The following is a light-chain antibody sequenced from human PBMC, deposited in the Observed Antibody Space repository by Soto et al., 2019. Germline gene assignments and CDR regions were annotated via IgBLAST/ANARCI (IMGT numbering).Light chain of an antibody. Sequence: DIQMTQSPSSLSASFGDRVTLTCRASRNIDTYLNWYQQKPGTAPKLLMYGASSLHSGVPSRFSGSGSGTDFTFTISSLQPEDIATYYCQQYDNLPYTFGQGTKLEIK. CDR2: GAS. J-gene: IGKJ2*01. CDR1: RNIDTY. V-gene: IGKV1-33*01. CDR3: QQYDNLPYT.